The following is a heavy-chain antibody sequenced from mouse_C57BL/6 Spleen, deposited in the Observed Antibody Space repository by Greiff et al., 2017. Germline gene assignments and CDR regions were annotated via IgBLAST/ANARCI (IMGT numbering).Heavy chain of an antibody. V-gene: IGHV1-53*01. J-gene: IGHJ1*03. Sequence: QVHVKQPGTELVKPGASVKLSCKASGYTFTSYWMHWVKQRPGQGLEWIGNINPSNGGTNYNEKFKSKATLTVDKSSSTAYMQLSSLTSEDSAVYYCARRDYYGSSYWYFDVWGTGTTVTVSS. CDR3: ARRDYYGSSYWYFDV. CDR1: GYTFTSYW. CDR2: INPSNGGT. D-gene: IGHD1-1*01.